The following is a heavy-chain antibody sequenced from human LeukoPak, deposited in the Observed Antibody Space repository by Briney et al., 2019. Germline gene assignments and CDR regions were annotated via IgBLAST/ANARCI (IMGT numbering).Heavy chain of an antibody. D-gene: IGHD5-24*01. Sequence: PSETLSLTCAVSGGSISSYYWSWIRQPAGKGLEWIGRIYTSGSTNYNPSLKSRVTMSVDTSKNQFSLKLSSVTAADTAVYYCARDSRDGYKDAFDIWGQGTMVTVSS. CDR3: ARDSRDGYKDAFDI. J-gene: IGHJ3*02. CDR2: IYTSGST. CDR1: GGSISSYY. V-gene: IGHV4-4*07.